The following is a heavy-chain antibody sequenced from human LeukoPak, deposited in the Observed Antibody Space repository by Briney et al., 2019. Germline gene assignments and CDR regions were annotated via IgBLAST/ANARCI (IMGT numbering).Heavy chain of an antibody. V-gene: IGHV3-33*08. D-gene: IGHD5-18*01. Sequence: GGSLRLSCAASGFTFSNYWIHWVRQAPGKGLEWVAVIWYDGSNKYYADSVKGRFTISRDNSKKTLYLQMNNLRAEDTAVYYCARKKRVDTDSIMVYYYYAMDVWGQGTTVTVSS. CDR2: IWYDGSNK. CDR3: ARKKRVDTDSIMVYYYYAMDV. J-gene: IGHJ6*02. CDR1: GFTFSNYW.